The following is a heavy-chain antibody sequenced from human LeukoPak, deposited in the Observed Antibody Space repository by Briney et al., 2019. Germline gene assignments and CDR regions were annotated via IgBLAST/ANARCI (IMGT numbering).Heavy chain of an antibody. CDR3: ARARGYCSSTSCPYYYYMDV. V-gene: IGHV1-18*01. D-gene: IGHD2-2*01. Sequence: ASVKVSCKASGYTFTSYGISWVRQAPGQGLEWMGWIGAYNGNTNYAQKLQGRVTMTTDTSTSTAYMELRSLRSDDTAVYYCARARGYCSSTSCPYYYYMDVWGKGTTVTVSS. CDR2: IGAYNGNT. J-gene: IGHJ6*03. CDR1: GYTFTSYG.